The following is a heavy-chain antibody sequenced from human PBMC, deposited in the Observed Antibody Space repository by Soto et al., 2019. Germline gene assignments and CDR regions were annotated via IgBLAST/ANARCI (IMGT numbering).Heavy chain of an antibody. J-gene: IGHJ4*02. CDR3: ARGLYSSGLN. D-gene: IGHD6-19*01. V-gene: IGHV3-30-3*01. CDR1: GFTISSYA. CDR2: ISYDGSNK. Sequence: QVQLVESGGGVVQPGRSLRLSCAASGFTISSYAMHWVRQAPGKGLEWVAVISYDGSNKYYADSVKGRFTISRDNSKNTLYLQMNSLRAEDTAVYYCARGLYSSGLNWGQGTLVTVSS.